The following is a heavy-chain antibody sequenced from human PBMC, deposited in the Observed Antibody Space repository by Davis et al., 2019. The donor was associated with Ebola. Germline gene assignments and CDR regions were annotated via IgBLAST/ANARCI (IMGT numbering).Heavy chain of an antibody. D-gene: IGHD6-13*01. Sequence: GESLKISCQGSGSSFTSYWIVWVRPIPGKGLGWMGIIYPGDSDTRYSPSFQGQATISADKSTSTAYLQWSSLKASDTAMYYCARHEDPLDYYGMDVWGKGTTVTVSS. CDR1: GSSFTSYW. CDR3: ARHEDPLDYYGMDV. CDR2: IYPGDSDT. J-gene: IGHJ6*04. V-gene: IGHV5-51*01.